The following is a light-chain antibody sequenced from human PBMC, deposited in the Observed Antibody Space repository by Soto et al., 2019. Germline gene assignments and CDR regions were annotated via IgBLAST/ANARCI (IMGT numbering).Light chain of an antibody. CDR2: GAS. CDR3: QQYDNSPWT. CDR1: KRVISSF. Sequence: EIVLTQSPGTLSLSQGERATLSCRASKRVISSFLAWFQQKPGQAPRLLIYGASSRATGIPDRFSGSGSGTDFTLTISRLEPEDFAVYYCQQYDNSPWTFGQGTKVEIK. V-gene: IGKV3-20*01. J-gene: IGKJ1*01.